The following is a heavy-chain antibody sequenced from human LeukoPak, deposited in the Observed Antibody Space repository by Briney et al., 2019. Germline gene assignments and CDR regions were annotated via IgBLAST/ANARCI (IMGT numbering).Heavy chain of an antibody. Sequence: GVSLRLSCAASGFTFSSYAMSWVRQAPGKGLEWVSAMSGNGGSTYYADSVKGRFTISRDNSKNTLYLQMNSLRAEDTAVYYCAKHIVGATTFDYWGQGTLVTVS. CDR2: MSGNGGST. CDR1: GFTFSSYA. V-gene: IGHV3-23*01. CDR3: AKHIVGATTFDY. D-gene: IGHD1-26*01. J-gene: IGHJ4*02.